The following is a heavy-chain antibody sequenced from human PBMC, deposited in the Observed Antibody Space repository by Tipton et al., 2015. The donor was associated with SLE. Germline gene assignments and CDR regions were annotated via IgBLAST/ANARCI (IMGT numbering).Heavy chain of an antibody. CDR1: GFTFSTYA. D-gene: IGHD3-9*01. Sequence: SLRLSCAASGFTFSTYAMSWVRQAPGKGLQWLSGISNSGDRTYYVDAVKGRFTISRDNSRNTLFLQMNSLRADDTAVYYCARPYYDVLTGYYRPLDYWGQGALVTVSS. V-gene: IGHV3-23*01. J-gene: IGHJ4*02. CDR2: ISNSGDRT. CDR3: ARPYYDVLTGYYRPLDY.